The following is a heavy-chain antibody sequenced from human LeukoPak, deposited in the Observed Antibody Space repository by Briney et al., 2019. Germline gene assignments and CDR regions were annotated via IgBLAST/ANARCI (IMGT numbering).Heavy chain of an antibody. D-gene: IGHD2-15*01. V-gene: IGHV3-30*04. CDR1: GFTFSRNA. Sequence: PGGSLRLSCAASGFTFSRNAMHWVRQAPGKGLEWVAVISDDGSNKYHADSVKDRFTISRDNSKNTLYLQMNNLRPEDTAVYFCAKPLVAGRTAFFYGMDVWGQGTTVTVSS. CDR2: ISDDGSNK. J-gene: IGHJ6*02. CDR3: AKPLVAGRTAFFYGMDV.